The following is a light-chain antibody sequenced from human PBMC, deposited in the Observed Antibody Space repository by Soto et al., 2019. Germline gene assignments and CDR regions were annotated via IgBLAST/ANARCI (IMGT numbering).Light chain of an antibody. Sequence: DIQMTQSPSTLSAHVGDRVTITCRASQSITNWVAWYQQKPGKAPKLLIYDASNLESGVPSRFSGGGSGTDFTLTVSILQPDDFATYYCQQYNNYSPTFGQGTKVEV. V-gene: IGKV1-5*01. CDR2: DAS. CDR1: QSITNW. CDR3: QQYNNYSPT. J-gene: IGKJ1*01.